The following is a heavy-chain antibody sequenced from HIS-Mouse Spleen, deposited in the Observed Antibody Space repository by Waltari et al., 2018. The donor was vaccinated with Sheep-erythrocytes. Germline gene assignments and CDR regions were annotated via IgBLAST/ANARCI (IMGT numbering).Heavy chain of an antibody. CDR3: ARLITMVRGVTWYFDL. V-gene: IGHV4-31*03. CDR2: IYYSGST. D-gene: IGHD3-10*01. Sequence: QVQLQESGPGLVKPSQTLSLTCTVSGGSIRSCCYYWSWIRQHPGKGLEWIGYIYYSGSTYYNPSLKSRVTISVDTSKNQFSLKLSSVTAADTAVYYCARLITMVRGVTWYFDLWGRGTLVTVSS. CDR1: GGSIRSCCYY. J-gene: IGHJ2*01.